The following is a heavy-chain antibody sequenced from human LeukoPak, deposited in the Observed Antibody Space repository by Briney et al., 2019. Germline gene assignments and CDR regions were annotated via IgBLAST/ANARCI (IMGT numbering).Heavy chain of an antibody. J-gene: IGHJ4*02. D-gene: IGHD3-9*01. CDR2: ISSSSTI. CDR1: GFTFSSYS. Sequence: GGSLGLSCAASGFTFSSYSMNWVRQAPGKGREWVSYISSSSTIYYADSVKGRFTISRDNAKNSLYLQMNSLRAEDTAVYYCARDHDDILTGYPYFDYWGQGTLVTVSS. V-gene: IGHV3-48*01. CDR3: ARDHDDILTGYPYFDY.